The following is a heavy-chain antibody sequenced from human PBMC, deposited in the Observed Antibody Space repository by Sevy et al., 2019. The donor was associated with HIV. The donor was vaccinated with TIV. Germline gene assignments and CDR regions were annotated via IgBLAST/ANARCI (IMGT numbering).Heavy chain of an antibody. CDR3: SRDLRLRGYSYGCFDY. CDR1: GYTFTGQY. CDR2: INPNSDDT. J-gene: IGHJ4*02. D-gene: IGHD5-18*01. V-gene: IGHV1-2*02. Sequence: ASVKVSCKASGYTFTGQYIHWVRQAPGQGLEWMGWINPNSDDTKYAQEFKGRVTMTRDTSISTAYMELSGLKSDDTAVYYCSRDLRLRGYSYGCFDYWGQGPLVTVSS.